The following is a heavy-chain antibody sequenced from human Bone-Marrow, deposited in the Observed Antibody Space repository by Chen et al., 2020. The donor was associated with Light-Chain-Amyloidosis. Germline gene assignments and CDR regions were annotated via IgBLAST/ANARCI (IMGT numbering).Heavy chain of an antibody. CDR3: ARDLLFVVAATGWFDP. V-gene: IGHV3-21*01. CDR1: GFTFSSYS. D-gene: IGHD2-15*01. CDR2: ISSSSSYI. J-gene: IGHJ5*02. Sequence: EVQLVESGGGLVKPGGSLRLSCAASGFTFSSYSMNWVRQAPGKGLEWVSSISSSSSYIYYADSVKGRFTISRDNAKNSLYLQMNSLRAEDTAVYYCARDLLFVVAATGWFDPWGQGTLVTVSS.